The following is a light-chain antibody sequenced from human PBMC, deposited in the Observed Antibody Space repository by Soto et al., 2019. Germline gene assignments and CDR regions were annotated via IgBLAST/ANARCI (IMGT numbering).Light chain of an antibody. Sequence: DIQLTQSPSTLSASVGDRVTLTCRASQSISARSAWHQQKPGKVPKLLIYRASTLESGVPSRFSGSESGTEFTLTISSLQPDDFATYYCQQYKDYPVTFGQGTKV. CDR2: RAS. CDR3: QQYKDYPVT. J-gene: IGKJ1*01. V-gene: IGKV1-5*03. CDR1: QSISAR.